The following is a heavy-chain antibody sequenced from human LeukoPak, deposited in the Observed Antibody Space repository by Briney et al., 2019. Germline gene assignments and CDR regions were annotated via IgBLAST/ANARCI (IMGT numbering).Heavy chain of an antibody. Sequence: GASVKVSCKASGYTFTGYYMHWVRQAPGQGLEWMGWINPNSGGTNYAQKFQGRVTMTRDTSISTAYMELSRLRSDDTAVYYCARVLPYCSGGSCYSEGYFDYWGQGTLVTVSS. CDR2: INPNSGGT. CDR3: ARVLPYCSGGSCYSEGYFDY. V-gene: IGHV1-2*02. J-gene: IGHJ4*02. D-gene: IGHD2-15*01. CDR1: GYTFTGYY.